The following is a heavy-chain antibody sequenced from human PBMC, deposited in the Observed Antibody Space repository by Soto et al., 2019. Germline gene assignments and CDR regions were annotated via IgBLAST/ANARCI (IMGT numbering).Heavy chain of an antibody. CDR2: IKPATGNT. V-gene: IGHV1-3*01. D-gene: IGHD1-1*01. Sequence: QVKLVQSGAEVKKPGTSVKVSCKASGYSFATYAIHWVRQAPGQGLEWMGWIKPATGNTEYSDKFQDRDTFTRDTSATTAYMELRGLRAEDTAVYYCARRYKSAGWLEPWGQGTLVTVSS. CDR3: ARRYKSAGWLEP. J-gene: IGHJ5*02. CDR1: GYSFATYA.